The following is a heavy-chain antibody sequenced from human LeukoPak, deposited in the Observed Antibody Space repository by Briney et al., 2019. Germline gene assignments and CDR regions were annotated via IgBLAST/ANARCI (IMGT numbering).Heavy chain of an antibody. CDR1: GFIFSDHY. V-gene: IGHV3-11*01. CDR2: ITNSGNTM. J-gene: IGHJ5*02. Sequence: TGGSLRLSCAVSGFIFSDHYMSWIRQAPGKGLEWISYITNSGNTMYYADSVKGRFTISRDNAKKSLYLQMNSLRDADTAVYYCARGAGPLFDPWGQGTLVTVSS. CDR3: ARGAGPLFDP.